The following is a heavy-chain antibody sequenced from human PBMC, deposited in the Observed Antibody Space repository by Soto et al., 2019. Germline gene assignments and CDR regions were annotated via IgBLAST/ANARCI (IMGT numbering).Heavy chain of an antibody. D-gene: IGHD2-8*01. J-gene: IGHJ6*02. CDR3: AKEYCTNGVCPSLIGYGMDV. CDR2: ISGSGGST. CDR1: GFTFSSYA. Sequence: PGGSLRLSCAASGFTFSSYAMSWVRQAPGKGLEWVSAISGSGGSTYYADSVKGRFTISRDNSKNTLYLQMNSLRAEDTAVYYCAKEYCTNGVCPSLIGYGMDVWGQGTTVTVSS. V-gene: IGHV3-23*01.